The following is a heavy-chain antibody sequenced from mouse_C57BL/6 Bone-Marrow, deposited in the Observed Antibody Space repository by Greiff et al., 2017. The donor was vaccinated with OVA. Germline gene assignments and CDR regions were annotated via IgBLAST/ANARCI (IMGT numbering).Heavy chain of an antibody. CDR1: GFTFSNYW. CDR3: TITTGRFDY. CDR2: IRLKSDNYAT. J-gene: IGHJ2*01. Sequence: EVKLVESGGGLVQPGGSMKLSCVASGFTFSNYWMNWVRQSPEKGLEWVAQIRLKSDNYATNYAESVKGRFTISRDDSKSSVYLQMNNLRAEDTGIYYCTITTGRFDYWGQGTTLTVSS. V-gene: IGHV6-3*01. D-gene: IGHD1-1*01.